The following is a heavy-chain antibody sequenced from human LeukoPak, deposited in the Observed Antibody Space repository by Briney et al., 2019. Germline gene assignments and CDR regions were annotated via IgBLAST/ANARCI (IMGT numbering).Heavy chain of an antibody. Sequence: SQTLSLTCSVSGDSINSGNYFWNWIRQSPERGLEWLGYVHSSGRTHYNPSLKSRVTISVDTSENQFSLKLSSVTAADTAVYYCARLDGYNYWFDPWGQGTLVTVSS. V-gene: IGHV4-30-4*01. D-gene: IGHD5-24*01. CDR2: VHSSGRT. CDR3: ARLDGYNYWFDP. J-gene: IGHJ5*02. CDR1: GDSINSGNYF.